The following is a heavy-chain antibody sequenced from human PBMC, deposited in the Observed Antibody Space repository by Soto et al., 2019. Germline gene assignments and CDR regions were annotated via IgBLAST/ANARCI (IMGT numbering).Heavy chain of an antibody. D-gene: IGHD6-19*01. CDR1: FDSYRISTYS. Sequence: LXLICNMSFDSYRISTYSWSWIRQPPGKALQWIGFIYQTGVTSYNPSLASRVSISLDRSNNQCSLKLKSVTAADTAVYFCAGMPYTSGLRFDPWGPGTLVTVSS. V-gene: IGHV4-30-2*01. CDR3: AGMPYTSGLRFDP. CDR2: IYQTGVT. J-gene: IGHJ5*02.